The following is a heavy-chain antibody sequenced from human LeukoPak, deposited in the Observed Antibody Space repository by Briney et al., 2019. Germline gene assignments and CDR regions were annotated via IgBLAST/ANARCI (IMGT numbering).Heavy chain of an antibody. CDR2: IYYSGST. V-gene: IGHV4-61*08. J-gene: IGHJ5*02. Sequence: PSETLSLTCTVSGGSISSGGYYWSWIRQPPGKGLEGIGYIYYSGSTNYNPSLKSRVTISVDTSKNQFSLKLSSVTAADTAVYYCARSRTKSIAVAGTHWFDPWGQGTLVTVSS. D-gene: IGHD6-19*01. CDR3: ARSRTKSIAVAGTHWFDP. CDR1: GGSISSGGYY.